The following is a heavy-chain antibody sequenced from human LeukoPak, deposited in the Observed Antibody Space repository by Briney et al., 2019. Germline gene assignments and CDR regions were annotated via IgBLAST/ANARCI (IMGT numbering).Heavy chain of an antibody. Sequence: SETPSLTCAVYGGSFSGYYWSWIRQPPGKGLEWIGEINHSGSTNYNPSLKSRVTISVDTSKNQFSLKLSSVTAADTAVYYCAREAVAGGLDLWGQGTLVTVSS. V-gene: IGHV4-34*01. CDR2: INHSGST. CDR3: AREAVAGGLDL. D-gene: IGHD6-19*01. J-gene: IGHJ5*02. CDR1: GGSFSGYY.